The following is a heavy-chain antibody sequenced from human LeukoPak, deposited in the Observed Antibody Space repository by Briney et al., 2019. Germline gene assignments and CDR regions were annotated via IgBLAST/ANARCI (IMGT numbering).Heavy chain of an antibody. CDR3: VRGEGTSPIYY. D-gene: IGHD1-7*01. Sequence: ASVKVSCTASAGTLTSHAFSWVRQAPGEGFEWMGGIIPLFGPAIYAQNFQGRVTITTGESTSTGYMELRSLRSEDTAVYYCVRGEGTSPIYYWGQGTLVTVSS. J-gene: IGHJ4*02. CDR1: AGTLTSHA. V-gene: IGHV1-69*05. CDR2: IIPLFGPA.